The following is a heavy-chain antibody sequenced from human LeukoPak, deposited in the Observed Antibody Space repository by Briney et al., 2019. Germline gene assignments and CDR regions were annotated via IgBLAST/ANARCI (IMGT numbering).Heavy chain of an antibody. J-gene: IGHJ4*02. D-gene: IGHD4-17*01. CDR1: GYTFTSYA. Sequence: ASVKVSCKASGYTFTSYAMHWVRQAPGQRLEWMGWINAGNGNTKYSQKFQGRVTITRDTSASTAYMELSSLRSEDTAVYYCARLTVTTRSFDYGAQETLVTVSS. CDR3: ARLTVTTRSFDY. CDR2: INAGNGNT. V-gene: IGHV1-3*01.